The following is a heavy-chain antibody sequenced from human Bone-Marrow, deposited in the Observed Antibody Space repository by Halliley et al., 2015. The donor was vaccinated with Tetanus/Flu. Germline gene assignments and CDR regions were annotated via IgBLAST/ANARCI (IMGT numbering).Heavy chain of an antibody. V-gene: IGHV3-33*01. Sequence: WSDGSNKYYADSVKGRFTISRDNSKNMLYLQMDSLRADDTAVYYCARDGRPMVLAIAYYGMDVWGQGTTVTVTS. CDR2: WSDGSNK. J-gene: IGHJ6*02. CDR3: ARDGRPMVLAIAYYGMDV. D-gene: IGHD2-21*01.